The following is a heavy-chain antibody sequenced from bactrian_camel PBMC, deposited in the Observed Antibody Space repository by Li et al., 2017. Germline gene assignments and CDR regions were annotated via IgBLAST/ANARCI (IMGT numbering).Heavy chain of an antibody. CDR3: AAQRLYCSNSGRGV. V-gene: IGHV3-2*01. Sequence: QVQLVESGGGSVEAGGSLKLSCVASGSSSRSDCMAWFREAPGKQREGVASIYTNSGITNYAAAVKGRFTISHDAAKNVMTLQMTSLKPEDTAMYHCAAQRLYCSNSGRGVWGRGTQVTVS. CDR2: IYTNSGIT. D-gene: IGHD1*01. CDR1: GSSSRSDC. J-gene: IGHJ4*01.